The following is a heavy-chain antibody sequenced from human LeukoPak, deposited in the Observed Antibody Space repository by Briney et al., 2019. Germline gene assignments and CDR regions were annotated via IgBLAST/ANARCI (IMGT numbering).Heavy chain of an antibody. CDR2: ITWNGGGT. D-gene: IGHD2-2*01. J-gene: IGHJ4*02. CDR3: VKDGLQYCTSTSCYEFQS. Sequence: GGSLRLSCAASGFSFDEYSMHWVRQAPGKGLEWVSLITWNGGGTSYADSVKGRFTISRDNKKSSLFLQMHSLRTEDAAFYFCVKDGLQYCTSTSCYEFQSWGQGNLVTVSS. V-gene: IGHV3-43*01. CDR1: GFSFDEYS.